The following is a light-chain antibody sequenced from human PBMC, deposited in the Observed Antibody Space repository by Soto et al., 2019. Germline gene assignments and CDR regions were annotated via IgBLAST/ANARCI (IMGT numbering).Light chain of an antibody. V-gene: IGKV4-1*01. CDR2: WAS. CDR3: QQSYSTPIT. J-gene: IGKJ5*01. Sequence: DIVMTQSPDSLAVSLGERATINCKSSQSVLFSSNNNNHLAWYQQKPGQPPKLLIYWASTREAGVPNRFSGSGYGTDFTLTISSLQAEDVAVYYCQQSYSTPITFGQGTRLEIK. CDR1: QSVLFSSNNNNH.